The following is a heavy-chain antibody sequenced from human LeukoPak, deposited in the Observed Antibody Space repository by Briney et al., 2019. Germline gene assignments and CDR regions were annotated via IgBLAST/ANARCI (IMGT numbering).Heavy chain of an antibody. V-gene: IGHV4-59*01. CDR1: GGSISIYY. Sequence: SETLSLTCTVSGGSISIYYWSWIRQPPGKGLEGIGYFYYSGCTNYNPSLNSRVTISVDTSKNQFSLKLSSVTAADTAVYYCARRVDYYYYYMDVWGRGTTVTVSS. CDR2: FYYSGCT. CDR3: ARRVDYYYYYMDV. J-gene: IGHJ6*03.